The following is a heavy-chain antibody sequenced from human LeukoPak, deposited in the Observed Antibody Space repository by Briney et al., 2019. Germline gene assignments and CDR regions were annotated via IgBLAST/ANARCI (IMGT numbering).Heavy chain of an antibody. D-gene: IGHD3-3*01. CDR1: GYTFTSYA. J-gene: IGHJ5*02. V-gene: IGHV1-3*01. CDR2: INAGNGNT. CDR3: AREGGVTIFGVVIISWFDP. Sequence: ASVKVSCKASGYTFTSYAMHWVRQAPGQRLEWMGWINAGNGNTKYSQKFQGRVTITRDTSASTAYMELSSLRSEDTAVYYCAREGGVTIFGVVIISWFDPWGQGTLVTVSS.